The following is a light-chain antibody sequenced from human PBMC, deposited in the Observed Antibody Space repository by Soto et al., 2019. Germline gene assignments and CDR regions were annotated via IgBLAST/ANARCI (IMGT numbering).Light chain of an antibody. CDR1: QSVGDTY. CDR3: QHYGSSPST. J-gene: IGKJ1*01. CDR2: STS. V-gene: IGKV3-20*01. Sequence: EIVLTQSPGTLSLSPGARATLSCRASQSVGDTYLAWYQQKPGQAPRLLMYSTSIRATGIPDRFSGSGSGTDFNLTISRLETEDFAVYYCQHYGSSPSTFGQGTKVDIK.